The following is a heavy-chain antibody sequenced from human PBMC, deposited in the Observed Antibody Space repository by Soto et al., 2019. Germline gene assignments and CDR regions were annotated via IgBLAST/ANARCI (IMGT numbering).Heavy chain of an antibody. CDR2: ISYDGSNK. V-gene: IGHV3-30-3*01. Sequence: QVQLVESGGALVHLGRSRRLPCAPSGFTFRSYPMPGFRKAPAKGLEWVAVISYDGSNKYYADSVKGRFTISRDNSKNTLYLQMNSLRAEDTAVYYCARTVTMFWYFDLWGRGTLVTVSS. CDR3: ARTVTMFWYFDL. CDR1: GFTFRSYP. D-gene: IGHD4-17*01. J-gene: IGHJ2*01.